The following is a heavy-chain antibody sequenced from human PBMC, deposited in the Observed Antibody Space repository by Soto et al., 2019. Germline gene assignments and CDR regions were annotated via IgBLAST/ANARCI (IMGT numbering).Heavy chain of an antibody. D-gene: IGHD1-1*01. Sequence: QVQLVESGGGVVQPGRSLRLSCAASGFTFSSYGMHWVRQAPGKGLEWVTVISYDGNVAYYADSVKGRLTISRDNSQNTLYLQMNSLRTEDTAMYYSAKEGPITNWYFDYWGQGPLVTVSS. V-gene: IGHV3-30*18. CDR2: ISYDGNVA. J-gene: IGHJ4*02. CDR3: AKEGPITNWYFDY. CDR1: GFTFSSYG.